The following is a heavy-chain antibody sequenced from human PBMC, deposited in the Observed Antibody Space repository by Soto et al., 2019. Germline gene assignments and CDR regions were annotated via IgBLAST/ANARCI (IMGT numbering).Heavy chain of an antibody. CDR2: AYYSGTT. CDR3: ARTGCSSPSCRYYYYMDV. J-gene: IGHJ6*03. Sequence: SETLSLTCTVSGGSISSGTYYWGWIRQPPGKGLEWIASAYYSGTTYYNPSLESRVTISVDTSKNQFSLKLRSVTAADTAVYYCARTGCSSPSCRYYYYMDVWGNGTTVTVSS. V-gene: IGHV4-39*01. CDR1: GGSISSGTYY. D-gene: IGHD2-2*01.